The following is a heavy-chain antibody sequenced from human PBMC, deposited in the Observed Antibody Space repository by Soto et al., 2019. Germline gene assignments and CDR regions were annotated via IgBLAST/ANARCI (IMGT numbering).Heavy chain of an antibody. CDR2: IDTIGDS. V-gene: IGHV3-13*01. J-gene: IGHJ6*02. D-gene: IGHD4-17*01. Sequence: GGSLRLSCAASGLIGFSFSKYDMFWVRQSRGKALEWVSAIDTIGDSYYAGPVKGRFTISRENAQNSVYLQMNSLRAGDTAVYYCARALRLYDNDDYAHYYYNFGMDVWGPGTTVTVSS. CDR1: GLIGFSFSKYD. CDR3: ARALRLYDNDDYAHYYYNFGMDV.